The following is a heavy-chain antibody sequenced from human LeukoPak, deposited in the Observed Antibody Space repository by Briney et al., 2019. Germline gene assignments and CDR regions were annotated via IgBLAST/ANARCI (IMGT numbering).Heavy chain of an antibody. V-gene: IGHV1-8*01. CDR2: MNPNSGNT. CDR3: ARGDSSGWYDYYYYYMDV. CDR1: GYTFSSYG. Sequence: ASVKVSCKASGYTFSSYGINWVRQATGQGREWMGWMNPNSGNTGYAQKFQGRVTTTRNTSISTAYMELRSLRSEDTAVYYCARGDSSGWYDYYYYYMDVWGKGTTVTVSS. J-gene: IGHJ6*03. D-gene: IGHD6-19*01.